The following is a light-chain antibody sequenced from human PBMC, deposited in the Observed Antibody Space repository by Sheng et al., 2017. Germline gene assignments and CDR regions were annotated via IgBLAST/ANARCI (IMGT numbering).Light chain of an antibody. Sequence: EVLLTQFPATLSLSPGERATLSCRASQSVSIYLAWYQQKPGQAPRLLIYGASNRAAGIPDRFSGSGSGADFTLTITRLEPEDFAVYYCQQYGSSPQTFGQGTKVEI. CDR3: QQYGSSPQT. CDR2: GAS. CDR1: QSVSIY. J-gene: IGKJ1*01. V-gene: IGKV3-20*01.